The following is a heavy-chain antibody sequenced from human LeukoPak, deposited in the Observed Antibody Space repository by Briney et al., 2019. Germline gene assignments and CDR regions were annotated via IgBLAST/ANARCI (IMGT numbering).Heavy chain of an antibody. CDR2: ISSDGNNK. CDR3: ARDIGGLDGDGLDY. CDR1: GLTLSREG. D-gene: IGHD4-17*01. J-gene: IGHJ4*02. V-gene: IGHV3-30-3*01. Sequence: GGSLRLSCVASGLTLSREGLHWVRQAPGKRLEWVAVISSDGNNKYYADSVKGRFTISRDNSKNTLFLQMNSLRAEDMAVYYCARDIGGLDGDGLDYWGQGTLVTVSS.